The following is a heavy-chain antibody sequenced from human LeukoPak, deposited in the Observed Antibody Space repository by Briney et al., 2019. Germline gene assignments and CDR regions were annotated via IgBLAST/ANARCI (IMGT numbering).Heavy chain of an antibody. CDR1: GFTFSSYA. CDR2: ISYDGSNK. J-gene: IGHJ4*02. V-gene: IGHV3-30-3*01. D-gene: IGHD5-18*01. CDR3: ARESDLYGYGLFDY. Sequence: SEGSLRLSCAASGFTFSSYAMRWVRQAPGKGLEWVAVISYDGSNKYYADSVKGRFTISRDNSKNTLYLQMNSLRAEDTAVYYCARESDLYGYGLFDYWGQGTLVTVSS.